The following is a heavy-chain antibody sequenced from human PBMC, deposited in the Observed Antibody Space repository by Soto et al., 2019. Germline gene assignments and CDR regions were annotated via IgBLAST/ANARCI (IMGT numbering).Heavy chain of an antibody. J-gene: IGHJ4*02. Sequence: PSETLSLTCTVSGGSISSYYWSWIRQPPGKGLEWIGYIHYSGSTNYNPSPKSRVTISVDTSKNQFSLKLTSVTAADTAVYYCARDKITGLFDYWGQGTLVTVSS. CDR3: ARDKITGLFDY. V-gene: IGHV4-59*12. CDR2: IHYSGST. CDR1: GGSISSYY. D-gene: IGHD2-8*02.